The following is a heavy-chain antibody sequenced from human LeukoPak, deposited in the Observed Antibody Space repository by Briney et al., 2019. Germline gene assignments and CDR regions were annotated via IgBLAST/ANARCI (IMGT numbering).Heavy chain of an antibody. CDR2: IWYDGNNK. D-gene: IGHD3-9*01. V-gene: IGHV3-33*01. J-gene: IGHJ4*02. CDR3: ARAASSEYDIYHFDY. CDR1: GFTFSSYG. Sequence: GRSLRLSCAASGFTFSSYGMHWVRQAPGKGLEWVAVIWYDGNNKYYADSVKGRFTISRDNSKNTLYLQMTSSVTEDNAAYYCARAASSEYDIYHFDYWGQGTLVTVSS.